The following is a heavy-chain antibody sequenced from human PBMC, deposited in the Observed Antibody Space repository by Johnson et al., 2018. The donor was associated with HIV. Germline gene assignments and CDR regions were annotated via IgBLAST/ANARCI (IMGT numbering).Heavy chain of an antibody. CDR3: ARECSSTSCYADAFDI. Sequence: APGKGLEWVAVIWYDGSNKYYADSVKGRFTISRDNSKNTLYLQMNSLRAEDTAVYYCARECSSTSCYADAFDIWGQGTMVTVSS. CDR2: IWYDGSNK. D-gene: IGHD2-2*01. V-gene: IGHV3-33*01. J-gene: IGHJ3*02.